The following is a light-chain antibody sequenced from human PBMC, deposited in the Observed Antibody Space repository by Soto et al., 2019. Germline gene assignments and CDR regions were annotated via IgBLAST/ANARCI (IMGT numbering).Light chain of an antibody. CDR3: QQRTNSPPWT. J-gene: IGKJ1*01. Sequence: EIVLTQSPATLSLSPGEGASFSCRASQNISTYLAWYQQRPGQVPRLLIYGVSKRAPAIPPRFSGSGSGTDFTLSVSGLETEDFATYYCQQRTNSPPWTFGQGTRVELK. CDR1: QNISTY. CDR2: GVS. V-gene: IGKV3-11*01.